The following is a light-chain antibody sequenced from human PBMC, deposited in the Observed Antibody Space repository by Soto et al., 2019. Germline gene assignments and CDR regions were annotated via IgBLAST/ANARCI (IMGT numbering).Light chain of an antibody. CDR2: EVT. CDR1: SSDVGGYNY. CDR3: GSYTAFSAPVV. Sequence: QSALTQPASVSGSPGQSITISCTGSSSDVGGYNYVSWYQQHPGKAPKLMIYEVTNRPAGVSTRFSGSKSGNTASLTISGLQDEDEADYYCGSYTAFSAPVVFGGGTQLTVL. V-gene: IGLV2-14*01. J-gene: IGLJ2*01.